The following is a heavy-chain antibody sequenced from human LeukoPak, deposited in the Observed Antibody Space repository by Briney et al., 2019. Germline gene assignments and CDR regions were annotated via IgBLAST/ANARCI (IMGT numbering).Heavy chain of an antibody. D-gene: IGHD2-8*01. V-gene: IGHV3-23*01. CDR1: GFTFRSYV. CDR3: AKADGITPIVPTFFDY. CDR2: ISGSGGST. Sequence: QAGGSLRLSCAASGFTFRSYVMSWVRLAPGKGLEWVSAISGSGGSTYYADSVKGRFTISRDNSKNTLYLQMNSLRAEDTAVYYCAKADGITPIVPTFFDYWGQGTLVTVSS. J-gene: IGHJ4*02.